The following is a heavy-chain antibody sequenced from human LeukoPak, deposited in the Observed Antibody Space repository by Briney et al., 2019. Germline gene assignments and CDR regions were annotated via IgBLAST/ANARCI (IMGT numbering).Heavy chain of an antibody. CDR3: ASPYDYGDHYLDALHI. D-gene: IGHD4-17*01. V-gene: IGHV1-69*06. J-gene: IGHJ3*02. CDR2: IIPLFGTA. Sequence: GASVKVSCKASGYTFTKYYMHWVRQAPGQGLEWMGRIIPLFGTADYAQRYQGRVTISADNSLNTAYLELSSLTSEDTAVYYCASPYDYGDHYLDALHIWGQGTIVTVSS. CDR1: GYTFTKYY.